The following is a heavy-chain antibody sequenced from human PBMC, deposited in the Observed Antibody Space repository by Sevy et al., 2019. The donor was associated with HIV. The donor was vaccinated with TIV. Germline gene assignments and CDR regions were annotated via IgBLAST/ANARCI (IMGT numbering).Heavy chain of an antibody. CDR1: GGTFSSYG. D-gene: IGHD6-19*01. J-gene: IGHJ4*02. Sequence: ASVKVSCKASGGTFSSYGISWVRQAPGQGLEWMGGIIPNLGTVNYAQKFQGRVTITADESTKTAYMELSSLGSEDTAVYYCARGGGNGWYYFDYWGQETLVTVSS. CDR3: ARGGGNGWYYFDY. V-gene: IGHV1-69*13. CDR2: IIPNLGTV.